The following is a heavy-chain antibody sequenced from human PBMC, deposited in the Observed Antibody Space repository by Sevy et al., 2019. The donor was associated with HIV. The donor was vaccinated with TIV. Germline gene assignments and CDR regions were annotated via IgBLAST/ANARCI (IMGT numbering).Heavy chain of an antibody. V-gene: IGHV3-53*01. D-gene: IGHD2-8*02. CDR3: ARARSGPCGMDV. J-gene: IGHJ6*02. Sequence: GGSLRLSCAASGFTVSSNYMTWVRQAPGKGLEWVSVLYSGGGTYYADSVRGRFSISRDNSKNTLYLQMNSLRAEDTAVYYCARARSGPCGMDVWGQGTTVTVSS. CDR1: GFTVSSNY. CDR2: LYSGGGT.